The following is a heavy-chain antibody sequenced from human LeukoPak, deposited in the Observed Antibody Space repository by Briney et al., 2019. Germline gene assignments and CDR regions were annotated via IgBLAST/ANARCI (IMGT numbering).Heavy chain of an antibody. Sequence: GGSLRLSCAASGFIFSNYAMNWVRQAPGKGLEWVSVISGSGGRTYYIDSVKGRFTISRDNSKNTLYLQMNSLRDDDTAVYYCAKGRGYGDYGSTFEHWGQGTLATVSS. J-gene: IGHJ4*02. CDR1: GFIFSNYA. D-gene: IGHD4-17*01. V-gene: IGHV3-23*01. CDR3: AKGRGYGDYGSTFEH. CDR2: ISGSGGRT.